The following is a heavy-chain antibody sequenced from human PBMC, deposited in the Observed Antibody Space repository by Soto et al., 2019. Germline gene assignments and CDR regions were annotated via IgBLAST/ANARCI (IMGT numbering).Heavy chain of an antibody. Sequence: QVQLVESGGGVVQPGRSLRLSCAASGFTFSSYGMHWVRQAPGKGLEWVAVISYDGSNKYYADSVKGRFTISRDNSKNTLYLQMNSLRAEDTAVYYCAKGLGDIVVVVAATDSHFDYGGQGTLVTVSA. CDR1: GFTFSSYG. V-gene: IGHV3-30*18. D-gene: IGHD2-15*01. CDR2: ISYDGSNK. CDR3: AKGLGDIVVVVAATDSHFDY. J-gene: IGHJ4*02.